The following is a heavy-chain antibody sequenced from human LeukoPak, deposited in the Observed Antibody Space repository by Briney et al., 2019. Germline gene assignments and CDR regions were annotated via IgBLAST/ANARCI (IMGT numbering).Heavy chain of an antibody. CDR3: ARQVGGPLYYFDY. J-gene: IGHJ4*02. V-gene: IGHV3-7*01. Sequence: PGGSLRLSCAASGFPFSSYWMSWVRQAPGKGLEWVANIKQDGSEKYYVDSVKGRFTISRDNAKNSLYLQMNSLRAEDTAVYYCARQVGGPLYYFDYWGQGTLVTVSS. D-gene: IGHD1-26*01. CDR1: GFPFSSYW. CDR2: IKQDGSEK.